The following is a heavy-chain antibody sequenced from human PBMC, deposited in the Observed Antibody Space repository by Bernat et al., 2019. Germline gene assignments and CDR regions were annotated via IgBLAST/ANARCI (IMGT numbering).Heavy chain of an antibody. J-gene: IGHJ4*02. V-gene: IGHV1-69*06. Sequence: QVQLVQSGAEVKKPGSSVKVSCKASGGTFSSYAISWVQQAPGQGLEWMGGIIPIFGTANYAQKFQGRVTITADKSTSTAYMELSSLRSEDTAVYYCARGRAPESGWGFDDWGQGTMVTVSS. CDR2: IIPIFGTA. CDR1: GGTFSSYA. D-gene: IGHD6-19*01. CDR3: ARGRAPESGWGFDD.